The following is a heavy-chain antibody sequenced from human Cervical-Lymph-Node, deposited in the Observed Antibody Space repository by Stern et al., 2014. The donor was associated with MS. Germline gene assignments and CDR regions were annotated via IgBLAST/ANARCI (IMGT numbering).Heavy chain of an antibody. CDR3: ARQAGYYDNSAYYNY. D-gene: IGHD3-22*01. V-gene: IGHV4-61*02. Sequence: QVQLQESGPGLVKPSQTLSLTCTVSGVSITSSSFYWTWLRPPAGQGLVWIGRIYVLGPPDYNPTLRVRVTVSLAASKNQFSLKLPSVTADDTAVYYCARQAGYYDNSAYYNYWGQGTLVTVSS. J-gene: IGHJ4*02. CDR2: IYVLGPP. CDR1: GVSITSSSFY.